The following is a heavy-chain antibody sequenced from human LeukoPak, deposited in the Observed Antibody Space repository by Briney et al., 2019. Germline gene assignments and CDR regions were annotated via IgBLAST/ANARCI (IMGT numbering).Heavy chain of an antibody. CDR2: INPSGGST. Sequence: GASVTVSFKSSVYTFTNYYMHWVRQAPGQGLAWMGIINPSGGSTSYAQQFQGRVTMTRDTSTSTVHMELSSLRSEDTAVYYCARGGLWFGESPFDPWGQGTLVTVSS. V-gene: IGHV1-46*01. D-gene: IGHD3-10*01. CDR1: VYTFTNYY. CDR3: ARGGLWFGESPFDP. J-gene: IGHJ5*02.